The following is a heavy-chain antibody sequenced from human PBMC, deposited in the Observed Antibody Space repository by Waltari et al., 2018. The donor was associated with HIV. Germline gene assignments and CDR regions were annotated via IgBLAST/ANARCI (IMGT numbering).Heavy chain of an antibody. D-gene: IGHD3-3*01. CDR1: GFTVSSNS. V-gene: IGHV3-53*01. CDR2: IYSGGST. J-gene: IGHJ6*02. Sequence: EVQLVESGGGLIQPGGSLSLSCAASGFTVSSNSMSWVRQAPGKGLEWVSVIYSGGSTYYADSVKGRFTISRDNSKNTLYLQMNSLRAEDTAVYYCARGQAYDFWSGAGDVWGQGTTVTVSS. CDR3: ARGQAYDFWSGAGDV.